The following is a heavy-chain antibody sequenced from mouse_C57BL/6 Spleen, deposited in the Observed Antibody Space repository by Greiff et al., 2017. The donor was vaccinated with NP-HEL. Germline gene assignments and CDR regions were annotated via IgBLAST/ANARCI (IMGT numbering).Heavy chain of an antibody. V-gene: IGHV1-69*01. D-gene: IGHD2-5*01. CDR1: GYTFTSYW. Sequence: VQLQQPGAELVMPGASVKLSCKASGYTFTSYWMHWVKQRPGQGLEWIGEIDPSDSYTNYNQKFKGKSTLTVDKSSSTAYMQLSSLTSEDSAVYYCARGSNYWFAYWGQGTLVTVSA. CDR3: ARGSNYWFAY. CDR2: IDPSDSYT. J-gene: IGHJ3*01.